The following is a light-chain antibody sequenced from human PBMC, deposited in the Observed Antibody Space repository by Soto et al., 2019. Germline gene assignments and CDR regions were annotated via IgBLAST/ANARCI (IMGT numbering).Light chain of an antibody. CDR2: EVS. J-gene: IGLJ2*01. Sequence: VLPQLASVSGSPGQSITISCTGTSCDVDIYKLVSWYQHHPGKAPKLMIYEVSKRPSGVSNRFSGSRSGNTASLTISGLQAEDEADYYCCSYAGSSTFAVGGGPKLPVL. CDR3: CSYAGSSTFA. V-gene: IGLV2-23*02. CDR1: SCDVDIYKL.